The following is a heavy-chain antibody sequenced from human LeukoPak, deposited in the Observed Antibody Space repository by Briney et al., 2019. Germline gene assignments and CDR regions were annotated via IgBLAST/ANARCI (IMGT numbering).Heavy chain of an antibody. J-gene: IGHJ4*02. Sequence: GESLKISCRVSGYKFSDYWIGWVRQLPGKGLDWMGIIYPYNSETRYSPSFQGQVTISVDMSISTTYLQWDSLKAPDTAIYYCATSSVRYWGQGTLVTVSS. V-gene: IGHV5-51*01. D-gene: IGHD3-9*01. CDR1: GYKFSDYW. CDR3: ATSSVRY. CDR2: IYPYNSET.